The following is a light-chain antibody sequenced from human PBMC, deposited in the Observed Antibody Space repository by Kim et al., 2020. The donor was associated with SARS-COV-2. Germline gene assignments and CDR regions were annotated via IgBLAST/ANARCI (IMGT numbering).Light chain of an antibody. Sequence: GQSIAISCTGSNRDIGAFTYVSWFQQHPGKAPKLLIYDVGERPSGVSTRFSGSSSGNTASLTISGLQAEDEADYYCSSYTTANTRVFGIGTKVTVL. CDR3: SSYTTANTRV. CDR1: NRDIGAFTY. J-gene: IGLJ1*01. V-gene: IGLV2-14*03. CDR2: DVG.